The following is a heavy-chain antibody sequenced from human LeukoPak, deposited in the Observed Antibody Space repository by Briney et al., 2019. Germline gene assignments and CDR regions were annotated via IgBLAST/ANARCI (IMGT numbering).Heavy chain of an antibody. CDR3: ARVAYDYVWGSYRYTGYFQH. Sequence: SETLSLTCTVSGGSISSSSYYWGWIRQPPGKGLEWIGSIYYSGSTYYNPSLKSRVTISVDTSKNQFSLKLSSVTAADTAVYYCARVAYDYVWGSYRYTGYFQHWGQGTLVTVSS. D-gene: IGHD3-16*02. V-gene: IGHV4-39*01. J-gene: IGHJ1*01. CDR1: GGSISSSSYY. CDR2: IYYSGST.